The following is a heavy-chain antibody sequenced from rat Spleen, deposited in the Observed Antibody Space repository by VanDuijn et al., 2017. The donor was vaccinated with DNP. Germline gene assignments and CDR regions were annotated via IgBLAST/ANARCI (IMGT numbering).Heavy chain of an antibody. CDR1: GFTFSNYW. J-gene: IGHJ4*01. Sequence: EMQLVESGGDLVQPGKSLKLSCEASGFTFSNYWMTWIRQVPGKGLEWVALIISSGGGTYYADSVEGRSTISRDNVRNTLYLQMNSLRSEDTATYYCARAGSRYAMDVWGQGTSVTVSS. V-gene: IGHV5-31*01. CDR2: IISSGGGT. CDR3: ARAGSRYAMDV. D-gene: IGHD1-7*01.